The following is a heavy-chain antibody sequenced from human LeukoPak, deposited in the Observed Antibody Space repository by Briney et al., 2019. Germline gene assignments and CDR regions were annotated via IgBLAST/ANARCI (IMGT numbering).Heavy chain of an antibody. Sequence: SVKVSCKASGYTFTSCGISWVRQAPGQGLEWMGGIIPIFGTANYAQKFQGRVTITADESTSTAYMELNSLRSEDTAVYYCARGDIEMATNPLDYWGQGTLVTVSS. CDR3: ARGDIEMATNPLDY. CDR1: GYTFTSCG. CDR2: IIPIFGTA. J-gene: IGHJ4*02. V-gene: IGHV1-69*13. D-gene: IGHD5-24*01.